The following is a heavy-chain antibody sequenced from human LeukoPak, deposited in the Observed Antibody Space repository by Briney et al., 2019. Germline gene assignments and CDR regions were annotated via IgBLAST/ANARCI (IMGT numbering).Heavy chain of an antibody. D-gene: IGHD2-15*01. V-gene: IGHV3-7*01. CDR2: VKQDGSEK. Sequence: GGPLRLSCPASGSTLGSYGRGWVGQPQGKGLEWVAKVKQDGSEKYYVDSVKGRFTISRDNAKNSLYLQMNSLRAEDTAVYYCARDSAGFDPWGQGTLVTVSS. J-gene: IGHJ5*02. CDR3: ARDSAGFDP. CDR1: GSTLGSYG.